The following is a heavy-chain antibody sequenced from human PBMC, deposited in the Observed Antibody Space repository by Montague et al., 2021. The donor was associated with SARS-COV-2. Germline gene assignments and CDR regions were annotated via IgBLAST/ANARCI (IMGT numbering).Heavy chain of an antibody. CDR3: AKFPQRNYDILIDDAFDI. CDR2: ISWNSGSI. Sequence: SLRLSCAASVFTFDDYAMHLVRQAPGKGLEWVSGISWNSGSIGYADSVKGRFTISRDNAKNSLYLQMNSLRAEDTALYYCAKFPQRNYDILIDDAFDIWGQGTMVTVSS. CDR1: VFTFDDYA. V-gene: IGHV3-9*01. D-gene: IGHD3-9*01. J-gene: IGHJ3*02.